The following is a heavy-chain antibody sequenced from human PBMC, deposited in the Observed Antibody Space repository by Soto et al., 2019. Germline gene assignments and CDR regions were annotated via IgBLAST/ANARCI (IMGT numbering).Heavy chain of an antibody. CDR3: AKGYSSGWYYFDY. CDR2: ISGSGAGT. Sequence: GGSLRLSCAVSGFTTNKHAMSWVRQAPEKGLEWVAGISGSGAGTYYAESVRGRFSISRDNSKNTLYLQMNSLRAEDTAVYYCAKGYSSGWYYFDYWGQGTLVTVSS. V-gene: IGHV3-23*01. D-gene: IGHD6-19*01. CDR1: GFTTNKHA. J-gene: IGHJ4*02.